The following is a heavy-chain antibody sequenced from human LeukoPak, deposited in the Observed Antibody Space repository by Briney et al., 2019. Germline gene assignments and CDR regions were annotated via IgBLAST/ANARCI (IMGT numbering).Heavy chain of an antibody. D-gene: IGHD2-15*01. CDR1: GFTVSSNY. CDR2: IYSGGST. Sequence: GGSLRLSCAASGFTVSSNYMNWVRQAPGKGLEWVSVIYSGGSTYYADSMKGRFTISRDNSKNMLYLQMNSLTAEDTAVYYCARDGIYSCLDYWGQGTLVTVSS. J-gene: IGHJ4*02. CDR3: ARDGIYSCLDY. V-gene: IGHV3-53*01.